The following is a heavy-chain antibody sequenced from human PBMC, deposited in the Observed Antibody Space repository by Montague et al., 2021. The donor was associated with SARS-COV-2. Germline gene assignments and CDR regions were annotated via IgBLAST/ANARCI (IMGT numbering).Heavy chain of an antibody. CDR2: ISYDGSNK. V-gene: IGHV3-30*04. J-gene: IGHJ6*02. Sequence: SLRLSCAASGFTFSSYAVHWVRQAPGKGLEWVAVISYDGSNKYYADSVKGRFTISRDNSKNTLYLQMNSLRAEDTAVYYCARAFGGGYYYGMDVWGQGTTVTVSS. CDR3: ARAFGGGYYYGMDV. D-gene: IGHD3-16*01. CDR1: GFTFSSYA.